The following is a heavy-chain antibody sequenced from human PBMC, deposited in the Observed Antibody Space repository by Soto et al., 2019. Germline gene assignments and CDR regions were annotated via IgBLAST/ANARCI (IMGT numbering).Heavy chain of an antibody. D-gene: IGHD3-22*01. CDR3: ARDRSPHDSSGYYHIDDFDI. CDR1: GFTFSSYS. CDR2: ISSSSSYI. Sequence: GGSLRLSCAASGFTFSSYSMNWVRQAPGKGLEWVSSISSSSSYIYYADSVKGRFTISRDNAKNSLYLQMNSLRAEDTAVYYCARDRSPHDSSGYYHIDDFDIWGQGTMVTV. V-gene: IGHV3-21*01. J-gene: IGHJ3*02.